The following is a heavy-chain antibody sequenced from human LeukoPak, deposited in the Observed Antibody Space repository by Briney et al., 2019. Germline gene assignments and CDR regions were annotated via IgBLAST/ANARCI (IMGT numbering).Heavy chain of an antibody. CDR1: GGSFSGYY. V-gene: IGHV4-34*01. Sequence: SETLSLTCAVYGGSFSGYYWSWIRQPPGKGLEWIGEINHSGSTNYNPSLKSRVTISVDTSKNQFSLKLSSVTAADTAVYYCARHPIYCSGGSCYLGSYNWFDPWGQGTLVTVSS. J-gene: IGHJ5*02. CDR3: ARHPIYCSGGSCYLGSYNWFDP. D-gene: IGHD2-15*01. CDR2: INHSGST.